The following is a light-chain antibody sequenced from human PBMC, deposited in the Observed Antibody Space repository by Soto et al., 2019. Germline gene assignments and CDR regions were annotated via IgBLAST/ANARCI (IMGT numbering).Light chain of an antibody. V-gene: IGLV1-44*01. J-gene: IGLJ2*01. CDR2: SNN. Sequence: QSVLSRPRSACGIPWQRGTISCSGSSSNIGSNTVNWYQQLPGTAPKLVIYSNNQRPSGVPDRFSGSKSGTSASLAISGLQSEDEADYYCVAWDDSLNGYVVFGGGTKVTVL. CDR3: VAWDDSLNGYVV. CDR1: SSNIGSNT.